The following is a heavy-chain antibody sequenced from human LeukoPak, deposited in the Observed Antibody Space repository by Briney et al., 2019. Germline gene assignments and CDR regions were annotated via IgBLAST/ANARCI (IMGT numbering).Heavy chain of an antibody. Sequence: PGGSLRLSCAASGFTFSSYAMHWVRQAPGKGLEWVAVISYDGSNKYYADSVKGRFTISRDNSKNTLYLQMNSLRAEDTAVYYCARDSPSGSTVDAFDIWGQGTMVTVSS. D-gene: IGHD1-26*01. V-gene: IGHV3-30*03. CDR3: ARDSPSGSTVDAFDI. CDR1: GFTFSSYA. CDR2: ISYDGSNK. J-gene: IGHJ3*02.